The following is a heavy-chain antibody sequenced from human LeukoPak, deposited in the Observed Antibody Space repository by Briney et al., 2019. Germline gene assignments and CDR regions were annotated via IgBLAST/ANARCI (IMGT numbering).Heavy chain of an antibody. J-gene: IGHJ4*02. CDR3: ARSPLYDYWSGYFDF. V-gene: IGHV3-9*03. CDR1: GFTFDDYA. CDR2: ISWNSGSV. D-gene: IGHD3-3*01. Sequence: PGRSLRLSCAASGFTFDDYAMHWVRQAPGKGLEWVSGISWNSGSVGYADSVKGRFTISRDNAKNSLYLQMNSLRAEDMALYYCARSPLYDYWSGYFDFWGQGTLVTVSS.